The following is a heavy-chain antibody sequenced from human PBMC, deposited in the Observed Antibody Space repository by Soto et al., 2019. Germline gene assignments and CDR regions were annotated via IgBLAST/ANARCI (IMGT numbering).Heavy chain of an antibody. Sequence: PGGSLRLSCAASGFTFSSYGMHWVRQAPGKGLEWVAVIWYDGSNKYYADSVKGRFTISRDNSKNTLYLQMNSLRAEDTAVYYCARGFHIVVVTAIPDYYYYGMDVWGQGTTVTVS. J-gene: IGHJ6*02. D-gene: IGHD2-21*02. V-gene: IGHV3-33*01. CDR3: ARGFHIVVVTAIPDYYYYGMDV. CDR1: GFTFSSYG. CDR2: IWYDGSNK.